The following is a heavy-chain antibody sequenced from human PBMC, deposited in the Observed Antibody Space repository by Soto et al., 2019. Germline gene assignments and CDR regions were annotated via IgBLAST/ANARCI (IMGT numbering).Heavy chain of an antibody. V-gene: IGHV1-18*01. CDR1: GGTFSSYT. Sequence: ASVKVSCKASGGTFSSYTISWVRQAPGQGLEWMGWISAYNGNTKYAQKLQGRVTMTTGTSTSTAYMELRSLRSDDTAVYYCARGVGSGSYYNQYNWFDPWGQGTLVTVSS. CDR3: ARGVGSGSYYNQYNWFDP. D-gene: IGHD3-10*01. J-gene: IGHJ5*02. CDR2: ISAYNGNT.